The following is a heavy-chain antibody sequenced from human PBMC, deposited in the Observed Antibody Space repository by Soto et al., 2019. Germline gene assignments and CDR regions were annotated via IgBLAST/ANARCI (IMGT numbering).Heavy chain of an antibody. CDR1: GGSISSGGDS. V-gene: IGHV4-30-2*01. Sequence: TLSLTCGVSGGSISSGGDSWSWIRQPPGKGLEWIGFIYHSGSTFYSPSLKSRVTISLDRSKNQFSLNLSSVTAADTAVYYCARGGFRADAFDIWGQGTVVTVSS. CDR3: ARGGFRADAFDI. J-gene: IGHJ3*02. CDR2: IYHSGST.